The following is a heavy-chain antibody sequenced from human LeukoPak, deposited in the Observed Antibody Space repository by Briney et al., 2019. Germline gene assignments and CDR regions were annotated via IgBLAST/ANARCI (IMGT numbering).Heavy chain of an antibody. V-gene: IGHV3-23*01. J-gene: IGHJ4*02. Sequence: GGSLRLSCAASGFTFSSYVMSWVRQAPGKGLEWVSAISGSGGSTYYADSVKGRFTISRDNSKNTLYLQMNSLRAEDTAVYYCAKHNIVVVPAANVWYYWGQGTLVTVSS. D-gene: IGHD2-2*01. CDR2: ISGSGGST. CDR3: AKHNIVVVPAANVWYY. CDR1: GFTFSSYV.